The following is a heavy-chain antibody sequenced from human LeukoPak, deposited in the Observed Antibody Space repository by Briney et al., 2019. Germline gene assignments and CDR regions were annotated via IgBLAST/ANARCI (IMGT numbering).Heavy chain of an antibody. CDR3: ARDQYDTWSRRGDFDS. CDR1: GFTFGKYW. Sequence: GGSLRLSCVASGFTFGKYWMSWVRQAPGKGLEWVANIRLDGSEKNYVDSVKGRFTISRDNTKNSLYLQMNSLRVEDTAVFYCARDQYDTWSRRGDFDSWGQGTLVIVSS. J-gene: IGHJ4*02. V-gene: IGHV3-7*03. D-gene: IGHD3-3*01. CDR2: IRLDGSEK.